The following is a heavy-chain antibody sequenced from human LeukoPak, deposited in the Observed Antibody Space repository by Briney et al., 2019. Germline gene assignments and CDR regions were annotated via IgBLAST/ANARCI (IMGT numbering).Heavy chain of an antibody. J-gene: IGHJ4*02. D-gene: IGHD2-15*01. V-gene: IGHV4-4*07. CDR2: IYTSGST. CDR1: GGSISSYY. Sequence: SETLSLTCTVSGGSISSYYWSWIRQPAGKGLEWIGRIYTSGSTNYNPSLKSRVTMSVDTSKNQFSLKLSSVTAADTAVYYCASGNPIVVPLGFDYWGQGTLVTVSS. CDR3: ASGNPIVVPLGFDY.